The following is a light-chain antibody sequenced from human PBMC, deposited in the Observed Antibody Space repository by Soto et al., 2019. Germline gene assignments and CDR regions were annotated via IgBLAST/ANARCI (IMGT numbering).Light chain of an antibody. Sequence: QAVVSQEPSFSVSPGETVTLTCGLTSASVLTSYYPSWYQQTPGQAPRTLIYSTNIRSSGVPDRFSGSILGNKAALTITGAQADDDSDYYCALYVGSGTVVFGGGTKLTVL. J-gene: IGLJ2*01. CDR2: STN. CDR3: ALYVGSGTVV. V-gene: IGLV8-61*01. CDR1: SASVLTSYY.